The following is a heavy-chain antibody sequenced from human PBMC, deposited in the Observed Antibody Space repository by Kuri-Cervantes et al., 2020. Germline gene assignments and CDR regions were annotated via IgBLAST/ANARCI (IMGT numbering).Heavy chain of an antibody. CDR1: GFTFSNAW. V-gene: IGHV3-49*04. CDR3: ANTQFYYYYMDV. Sequence: GESLKISCAASGFTFSNAWMSWVRQAPGKGLEWVGFIRSKAYGGTTEYAASVKGRFTISRDDSKSIAYLQMNSLKTEDTAVYYCANTQFYYYYMDVWGKGTTVTVSS. D-gene: IGHD6-19*01. J-gene: IGHJ6*03. CDR2: IRSKAYGGTT.